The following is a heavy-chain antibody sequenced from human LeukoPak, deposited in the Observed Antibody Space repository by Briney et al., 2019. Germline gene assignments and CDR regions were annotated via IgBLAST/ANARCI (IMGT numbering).Heavy chain of an antibody. CDR3: VRDVPAATAGFDY. CDR1: GYTFTGYY. CDR2: ISSNSGGT. V-gene: IGHV1-2*02. D-gene: IGHD2-2*01. Sequence: VASVKVSCKASGYTFTGYYMHWVRQAPGQGLEWMGWISSNSGGTNYAQNFQGRVTMTRDTSITTAYMQLSRLRSDDTAVYYCVRDVPAATAGFDYWGQGTLVTVSS. J-gene: IGHJ4*02.